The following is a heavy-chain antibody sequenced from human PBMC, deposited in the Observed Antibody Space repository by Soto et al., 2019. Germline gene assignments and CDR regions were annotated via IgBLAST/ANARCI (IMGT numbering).Heavy chain of an antibody. J-gene: IGHJ4*02. CDR3: ARDFAYFDS. Sequence: PSETLSLTCTVSGGSFKSGSYSWSWIRQPPGKGLEWFGYVYHTGRTSYNPSLKSRVSISMDTSKNQFSLNLDSVTAADTAVYFCARDFAYFDSWGQGTLVTVSS. V-gene: IGHV4-61*01. CDR2: VYHTGRT. D-gene: IGHD3-3*01. CDR1: GGSFKSGSYS.